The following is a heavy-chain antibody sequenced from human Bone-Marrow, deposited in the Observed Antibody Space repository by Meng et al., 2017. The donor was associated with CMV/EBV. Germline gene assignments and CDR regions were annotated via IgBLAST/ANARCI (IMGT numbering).Heavy chain of an antibody. Sequence: GGSLRLSCAASGFTFSDYYMSWIRQAPGKGLEWVSYISSSSSTIYYADSVKGRFTISRDNAKNSLYLQMNSLRAEDTAVYYCARGKDPTYYDFWSGYYGFDYWGEGTLV. CDR1: GFTFSDYY. V-gene: IGHV3-11*04. CDR2: ISSSSSTI. CDR3: ARGKDPTYYDFWSGYYGFDY. J-gene: IGHJ4*02. D-gene: IGHD3-3*01.